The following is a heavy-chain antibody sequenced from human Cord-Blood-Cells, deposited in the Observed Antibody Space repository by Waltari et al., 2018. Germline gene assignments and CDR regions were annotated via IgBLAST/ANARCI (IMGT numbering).Heavy chain of an antibody. J-gene: IGHJ4*02. D-gene: IGHD4-17*01. CDR1: GGSISSYY. Sequence: QVQLQESRPGLVKPSETLSLTCTVSGGSISSYYWSWIRQPPGKALEWIGYIYYSGYTNHSRSLKSRVTISIDRSKNELFRMQSSVTAADTAVYYCARQGPSYGDYDYWGPGTLVTVSS. V-gene: IGHV4-59*01. CDR2: IYYSGYT. CDR3: ARQGPSYGDYDY.